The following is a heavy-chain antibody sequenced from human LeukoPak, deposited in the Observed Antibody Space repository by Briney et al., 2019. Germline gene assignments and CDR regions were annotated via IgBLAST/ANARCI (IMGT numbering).Heavy chain of an antibody. V-gene: IGHV3-15*01. Sequence: GGSLRLSCAASGFTFSDYGMNWVRQAPGKGLEWVGRIKSKTDGGTTDYAAPVKGRFTISRDDSKNTLYLQMNSLKTEDTAVYYCTREAVTANGYFDYWGQGTLVTVSS. J-gene: IGHJ4*02. CDR2: IKSKTDGGTT. CDR1: GFTFSDYG. CDR3: TREAVTANGYFDY. D-gene: IGHD2-21*02.